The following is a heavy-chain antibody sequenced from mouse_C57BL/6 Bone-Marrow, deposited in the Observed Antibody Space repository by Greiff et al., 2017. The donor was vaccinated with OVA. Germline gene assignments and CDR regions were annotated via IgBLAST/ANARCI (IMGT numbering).Heavy chain of an antibody. CDR1: GYTFTSYW. J-gene: IGHJ1*03. V-gene: IGHV1-64*01. Sequence: QVQLQQPGAELVKPGASVKLSCKASGYTFTSYWMHWVKQRPGQGLEWIGMIHPNSGSTNYNEKFKSKATLTVDKSSSTAYMQLSSLTSEDSAVYYCAREDSYYYGNHWYFDVWGTGTTVTVSS. D-gene: IGHD1-1*01. CDR2: IHPNSGST. CDR3: AREDSYYYGNHWYFDV.